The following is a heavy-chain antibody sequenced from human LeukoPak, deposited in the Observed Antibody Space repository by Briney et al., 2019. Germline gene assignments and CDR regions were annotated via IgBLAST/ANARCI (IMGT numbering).Heavy chain of an antibody. CDR3: ARPRGSGWYEPFDY. CDR1: GYTFTSYG. J-gene: IGHJ4*02. Sequence: ASVKVSCKASGYTFTSYGISWVRQAPGQGLEWMGWISAYSGDTNYAQKFQGRATMTTDTSASTAYMELSSLRSEDTAVYYCARPRGSGWYEPFDYWGQGTLVTVSS. V-gene: IGHV1-18*01. D-gene: IGHD6-19*01. CDR2: ISAYSGDT.